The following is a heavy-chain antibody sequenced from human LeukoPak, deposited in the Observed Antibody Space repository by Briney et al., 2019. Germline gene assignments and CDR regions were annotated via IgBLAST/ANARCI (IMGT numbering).Heavy chain of an antibody. D-gene: IGHD3-3*01. CDR3: TTAYYDFWSGYYQFDN. J-gene: IGHJ4*02. Sequence: GGSLRLSCAASGFTFSNAWMSWVRQAPGKGLEWVGRIKSKTDGGTTDYAAPVKGRFTISRDDSKNTLYLQMNSLKTEDTAVYYCTTAYYDFWSGYYQFDNWGQGTLVTVSS. CDR2: IKSKTDGGTT. V-gene: IGHV3-15*01. CDR1: GFTFSNAW.